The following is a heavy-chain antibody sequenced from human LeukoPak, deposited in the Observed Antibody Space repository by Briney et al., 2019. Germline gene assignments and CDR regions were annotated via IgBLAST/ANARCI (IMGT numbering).Heavy chain of an antibody. CDR3: ARAPRPSSWSDY. D-gene: IGHD6-13*01. J-gene: IGHJ4*02. CDR2: ISSSGSTI. CDR1: GFTFSDYY. Sequence: KTGGSLRLSCAASGFTFSDYYMSWIRQAPGKGLEWVSYISSSGSTIYYADSVKGRSTISRDNAKNSLYLQMNSLRAEDTAVYYCARAPRPSSWSDYWGQGTLVTVSS. V-gene: IGHV3-11*04.